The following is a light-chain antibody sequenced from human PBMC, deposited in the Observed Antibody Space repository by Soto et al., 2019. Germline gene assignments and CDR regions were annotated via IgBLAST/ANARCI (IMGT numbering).Light chain of an antibody. J-gene: IGKJ2*01. CDR3: QQYGRSPQST. V-gene: IGKV3-20*01. Sequence: EIVLTQSPGTLSLSPGERATLSCRASQSVSSTYIAWYQQNPGRAPRLLIYGASSRATGIPDRFSGSGSGTDFTLTINRLEPEDFAVYFCQQYGRSPQSTFGQGTKVDIK. CDR2: GAS. CDR1: QSVSSTY.